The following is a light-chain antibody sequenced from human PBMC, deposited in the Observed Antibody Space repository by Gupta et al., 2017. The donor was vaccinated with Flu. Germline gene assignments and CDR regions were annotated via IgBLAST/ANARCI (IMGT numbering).Light chain of an antibody. CDR1: QTVSSY. J-gene: IGKJ2*01. Sequence: TLSLSPGEGATLSCRASQTVSSYLAWYQQKPGQAPRLLIYDASNRATGIPARFSGSGSGTDFTLTISSLAPEDFAVYYCQQRSNWPRTFGQG. CDR2: DAS. V-gene: IGKV3-11*01. CDR3: QQRSNWPRT.